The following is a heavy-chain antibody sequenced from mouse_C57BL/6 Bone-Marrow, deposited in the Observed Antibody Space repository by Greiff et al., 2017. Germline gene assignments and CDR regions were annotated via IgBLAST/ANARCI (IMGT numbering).Heavy chain of an antibody. J-gene: IGHJ3*01. CDR1: GYTFTDYY. CDR2: INPNNGGT. CDR3: ARYYYGYAWFAY. D-gene: IGHD2-2*01. V-gene: IGHV1-26*01. Sequence: VQLQQSGPELVKPGASVKISCKASGYTFTDYYMNWVKQSHGKSLEWIGDINPNNGGTSYNQKFKGKATLTVDKSSSTAYMELRSLTSEDSAVYYCARYYYGYAWFAYWGQGTLVTVSA.